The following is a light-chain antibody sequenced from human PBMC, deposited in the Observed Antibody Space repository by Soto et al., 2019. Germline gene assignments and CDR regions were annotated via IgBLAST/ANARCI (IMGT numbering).Light chain of an antibody. CDR2: WAS. J-gene: IGKJ1*01. V-gene: IGKV4-1*01. CDR1: QSVLYSPNNKNY. CDR3: QQYHSAPQS. Sequence: DIVMTQSPDSLAVSLGERATINCKSSQSVLYSPNNKNYLAWYQQKPGQPPKVLIYWASTRESGVPDRVSGSGSGTDFTLTISSLKAEDVAFYYCQQYHSAPQSFGQGTKVEIK.